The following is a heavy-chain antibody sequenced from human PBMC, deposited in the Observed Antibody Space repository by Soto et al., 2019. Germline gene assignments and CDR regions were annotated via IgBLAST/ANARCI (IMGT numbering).Heavy chain of an antibody. CDR2: IFWNDDE. CDR3: VHTGYSYDPFAY. Sequence: SGPTLVNPTQTLTLTCTFSGFSLTTYGVGVGWIRQPPGKALEWLALIFWNDDERYSPSLKSRLTITKDTSKNQVVFTMTNMDPVDTATYFGVHTGYSYDPFAYWGRGTLVNGSS. CDR1: GFSLTTYGVG. J-gene: IGHJ4*02. V-gene: IGHV2-5*01. D-gene: IGHD5-18*01.